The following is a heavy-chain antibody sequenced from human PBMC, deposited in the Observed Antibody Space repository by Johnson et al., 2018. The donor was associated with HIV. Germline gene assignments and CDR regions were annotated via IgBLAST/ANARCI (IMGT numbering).Heavy chain of an antibody. D-gene: IGHD3-16*01. CDR2: IGTDGDT. J-gene: IGHJ3*02. V-gene: IGHV3-13*01. CDR3: AKGLGGWGTNDAFDI. CDR1: GFTFSNVD. Sequence: VQLVESGGGVVQPGRSLRLSCAASGFTFSNVDMHWVRQATGKGLEWVSTIGTDGDTYYPGSVKGRFTISRENDKNSMHLQMNSLRAGDTAIYDCAKGLGGWGTNDAFDIWGQGTKVTVSS.